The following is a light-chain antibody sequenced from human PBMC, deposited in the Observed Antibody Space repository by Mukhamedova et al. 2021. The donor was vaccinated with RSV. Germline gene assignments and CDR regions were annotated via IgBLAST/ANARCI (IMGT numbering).Light chain of an antibody. CDR1: QSISIY. Sequence: ISCRASQSISIYLNWYQQRPGKAPKVLIYAASKLQSGVPSRFSGSGSGTDFTLTVSSLQPEDFATYFCQQTYDAPWTFGQGTKV. V-gene: IGKV1-39*01. CDR3: QQTYDAPWT. J-gene: IGKJ1*01. CDR2: AAS.